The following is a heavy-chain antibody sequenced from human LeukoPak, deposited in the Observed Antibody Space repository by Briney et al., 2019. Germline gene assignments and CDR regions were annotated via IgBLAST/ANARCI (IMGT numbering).Heavy chain of an antibody. J-gene: IGHJ6*02. CDR3: ARAAKGYCSGGSCYYYGMDV. CDR2: IGTAGDT. CDR1: GFTFSSYD. D-gene: IGHD2-15*01. Sequence: TGGSLRLSCAASGFTFSSYDMHWVRQATGKGLEWVSAIGTAGDTYYPGSVKGRFTISRENAKNSLYLQTNSLRAGDTAVYYCARAAKGYCSGGSCYYYGMDVWGQGTTVTVSS. V-gene: IGHV3-13*01.